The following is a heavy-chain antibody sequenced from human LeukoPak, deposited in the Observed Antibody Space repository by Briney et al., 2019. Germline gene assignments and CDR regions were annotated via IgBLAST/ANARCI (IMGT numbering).Heavy chain of an antibody. CDR1: GGTFSSYA. V-gene: IGHV3-23*01. CDR3: ARELVVAAGTQGAFDI. J-gene: IGHJ3*02. CDR2: ISGSGGST. Sequence: GGSLRLSCAASGGTFSSYAMSWVRQAPGKGLEWVSAISGSGGSTYYADSVKGRFTIARDNSKKTLYLQMNILRAEDTAVYYCARELVVAAGTQGAFDIWGPGTMVTVSS. D-gene: IGHD2-15*01.